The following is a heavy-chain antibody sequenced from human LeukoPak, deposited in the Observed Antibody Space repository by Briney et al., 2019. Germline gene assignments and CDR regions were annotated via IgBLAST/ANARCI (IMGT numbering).Heavy chain of an antibody. Sequence: GGSLRLSCAASGFRFEGYAMHWVRQAPGKGLEWVSLISGDGTFTYYADSVKGRFTISRDNTKNSLYLQMNSLRADDTALYYCVKDNFCPECAFDIWGQGTRVIASS. D-gene: IGHD3-3*01. J-gene: IGHJ3*02. CDR2: ISGDGTFT. CDR1: GFRFEGYA. CDR3: VKDNFCPECAFDI. V-gene: IGHV3-43*02.